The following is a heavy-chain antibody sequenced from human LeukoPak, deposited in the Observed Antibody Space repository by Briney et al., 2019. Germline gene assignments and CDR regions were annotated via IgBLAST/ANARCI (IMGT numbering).Heavy chain of an antibody. CDR2: IIPIFGTA. J-gene: IGHJ6*02. Sequence: GASVKVSCKASGYTFISYALHWVRQAPGQGLEWMGGIIPIFGTANYAQKFQGRVTITADESTSTAYMELSSLRSEDTAVYYCARAYFIPADFLYYYYGMDVWGQGTTVTVSS. D-gene: IGHD2-2*01. CDR3: ARAYFIPADFLYYYYGMDV. V-gene: IGHV1-69*13. CDR1: GYTFISYA.